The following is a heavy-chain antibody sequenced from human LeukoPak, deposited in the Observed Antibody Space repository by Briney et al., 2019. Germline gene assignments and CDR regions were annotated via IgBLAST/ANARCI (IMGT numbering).Heavy chain of an antibody. J-gene: IGHJ3*02. Sequence: GGSLRLSCAASGFTFSSYAMHWVRQAPGKGLEWVAVISYDGSNKYYADSVKGRFTISRDNSKNTLYLQMNSLRAEDTAVYYCARGDLGGHDAFDIWGQGTMVTVSS. CDR2: ISYDGSNK. CDR3: ARGDLGGHDAFDI. CDR1: GFTFSSYA. V-gene: IGHV3-30-3*01. D-gene: IGHD2-15*01.